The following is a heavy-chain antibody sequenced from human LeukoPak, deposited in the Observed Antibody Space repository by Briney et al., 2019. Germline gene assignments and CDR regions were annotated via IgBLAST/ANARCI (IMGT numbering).Heavy chain of an antibody. Sequence: GASVKVSCKASGYTFTSYYMHWVRQAPGQGLEWMGIINPSGGSTSYAQKFQGGVTMTRDMSTSTVYMELSSLRSEDTAVYYCARAALAARPFGYFDYWGQGTLVTVSS. V-gene: IGHV1-46*01. CDR2: INPSGGST. CDR1: GYTFTSYY. CDR3: ARAALAARPFGYFDY. J-gene: IGHJ4*02. D-gene: IGHD6-6*01.